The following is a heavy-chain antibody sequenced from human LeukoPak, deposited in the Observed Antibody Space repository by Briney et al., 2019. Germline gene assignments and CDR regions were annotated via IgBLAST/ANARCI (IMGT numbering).Heavy chain of an antibody. CDR1: GFTFSSYS. CDR2: ISSSSSYI. D-gene: IGHD4-11*01. V-gene: IGHV3-21*01. CDR3: ARGTPTTRDFDY. J-gene: IGHJ4*02. Sequence: PGGSLRLSCAASGFTFSSYSMNWVRQAPGKGLEWVSSISSSSSYIYYADSVKGRSTISRDNAKNSLYLQMNSLRAEDTAVYYCARGTPTTRDFDYWGLGTLVTVSS.